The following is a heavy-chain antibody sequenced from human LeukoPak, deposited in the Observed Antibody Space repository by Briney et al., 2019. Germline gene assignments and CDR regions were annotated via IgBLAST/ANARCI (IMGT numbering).Heavy chain of an antibody. CDR3: ARSHYDSSGYYYYYYYGIDV. CDR2: ISSSSSTI. Sequence: GGSLRLSCAASGFTFSSYSMNWVRQAPGKGLEWVSYISSSSSTIYYADSVKGRFTISRDNAKNSLYLQMNSLRAEDTAVYYCARSHYDSSGYYYYYYYGIDVWGQGTTVTVSS. J-gene: IGHJ6*02. V-gene: IGHV3-48*01. CDR1: GFTFSSYS. D-gene: IGHD3-22*01.